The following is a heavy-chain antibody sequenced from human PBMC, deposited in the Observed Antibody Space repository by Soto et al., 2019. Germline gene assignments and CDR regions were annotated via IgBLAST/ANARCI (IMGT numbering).Heavy chain of an antibody. V-gene: IGHV4-34*01. D-gene: IGHD3-10*01. CDR1: GGSFRGYH. J-gene: IGHJ6*03. CDR3: ARWVTMVRGLTANYYYYYMYV. CDR2: INHRGST. Sequence: QVQLQQWGAGLLKPSETLSLTCAVYGGSFRGYHWSWIRQPPGKGLEWIGEINHRGSTNYHPSLKSRVPISLDTSKHQFSRKLSSVADADTAVYYGARWVTMVRGLTANYYYYYMYVWGKGTTVTGSS.